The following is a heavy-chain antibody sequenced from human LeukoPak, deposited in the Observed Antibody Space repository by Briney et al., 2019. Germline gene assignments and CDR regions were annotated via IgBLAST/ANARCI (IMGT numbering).Heavy chain of an antibody. Sequence: GGSLRLSCAASGFTFSSYSMNWVRQAPGKGLEWVSSISSSSSYIYYADSVKGRFTISRDNAKNSLYLQMNSLRAGDTAVYYCARGSDATTVVSFDYWGQGTLVTVSS. D-gene: IGHD4-23*01. V-gene: IGHV3-21*01. J-gene: IGHJ4*02. CDR1: GFTFSSYS. CDR3: ARGSDATTVVSFDY. CDR2: ISSSSSYI.